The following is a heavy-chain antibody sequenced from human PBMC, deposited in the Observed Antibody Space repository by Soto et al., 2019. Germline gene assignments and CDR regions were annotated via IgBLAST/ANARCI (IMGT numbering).Heavy chain of an antibody. V-gene: IGHV3-30-3*01. Sequence: QVQLVESGGGVVQPGRSLRLSCEASGFTFRDYAMHWVRQAPGKGLEWVAAIPSDGSAQHYADSVKGRFSISRDNSKNTKALHMHSLRPEDAALSYCARAVAGQVRSAWTWLDYWGQGTLVTVSS. CDR1: GFTFRDYA. CDR3: ARAVAGQVRSAWTWLDY. D-gene: IGHD1-1*01. CDR2: IPSDGSAQ. J-gene: IGHJ4*02.